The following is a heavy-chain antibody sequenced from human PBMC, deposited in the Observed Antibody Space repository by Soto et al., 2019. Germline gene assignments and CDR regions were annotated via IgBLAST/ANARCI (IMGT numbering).Heavy chain of an antibody. CDR2: ISYDGSNK. J-gene: IGHJ6*02. CDR3: ARDLGRGHKNYYGMDV. Sequence: QVQLVESGGGVVQPGRSLRLSCAASGFTFSSYAMHWVRQAPGKGLEWVAVISYDGSNKYYADSVKGRFTISRDNSKNXLYLQMNSLRAEDTAVYYWARDLGRGHKNYYGMDVWGQGTTVTVSS. D-gene: IGHD5-18*01. CDR1: GFTFSSYA. V-gene: IGHV3-30-3*01.